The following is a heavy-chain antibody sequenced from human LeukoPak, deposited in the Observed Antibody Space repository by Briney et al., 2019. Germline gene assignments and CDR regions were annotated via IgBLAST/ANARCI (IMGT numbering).Heavy chain of an antibody. Sequence: GGSLRLSCAASGFSFSSDAMSWGRQAPGKGLEWVSSISGSGGSTYYADSVKGRFTTSRDKSKNTLYLQMNSLRAEDTAVYYCAKFWGAAGTLNYGMDVWGQGTMVTVSS. CDR1: GFSFSSDA. CDR2: ISGSGGST. CDR3: AKFWGAAGTLNYGMDV. J-gene: IGHJ6*02. V-gene: IGHV3-23*01. D-gene: IGHD6-13*01.